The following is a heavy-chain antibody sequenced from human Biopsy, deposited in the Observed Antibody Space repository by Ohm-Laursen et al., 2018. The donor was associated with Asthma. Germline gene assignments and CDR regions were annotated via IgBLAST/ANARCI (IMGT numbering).Heavy chain of an antibody. D-gene: IGHD3-22*01. CDR1: GGSITSRSYY. Sequence: GTLSLTCTVSGGSITSRSYYWGWIRQPPGKGMEWIGSMHHSGSPYYHPSLKSRATISVDTSKNQLSLKMSCVTAADTAVYFCVRHQYSSSWSTFDYWGQGALVTVSS. CDR3: VRHQYSSSWSTFDY. V-gene: IGHV4-39*01. J-gene: IGHJ4*02. CDR2: MHHSGSP.